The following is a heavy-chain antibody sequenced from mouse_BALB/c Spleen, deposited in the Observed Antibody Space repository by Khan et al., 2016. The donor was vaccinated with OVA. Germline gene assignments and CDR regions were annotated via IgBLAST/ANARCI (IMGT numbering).Heavy chain of an antibody. V-gene: IGHV5-6-4*01. J-gene: IGHJ1*01. D-gene: IGHD2-10*02. CDR2: ISSGSTYT. Sequence: EVELVESGGGLVKPGGSLKLSCAASGFTFSSYTMSWVRQTPEKRLEWVATISSGSTYTYYPDSVKGRFTISRDNAKTTLYLQMSSLKSEDTALFYCTVYGNYAHWYFDVWGAGTTVTVSS. CDR1: GFTFSSYT. CDR3: TVYGNYAHWYFDV.